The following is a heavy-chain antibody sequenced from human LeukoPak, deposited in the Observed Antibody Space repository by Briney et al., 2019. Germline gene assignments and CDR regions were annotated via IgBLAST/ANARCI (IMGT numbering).Heavy chain of an antibody. CDR2: IWSDGSNK. V-gene: IGHV3-33*08. J-gene: IGHJ4*02. D-gene: IGHD3-22*01. CDR3: ARGAPHYDGSGYANY. Sequence: PGGSLRLSCAASGFTFSSYAMSWVRQAPGKGLEWVAVIWSDGSNKYYADSVKGRFTVSRDNSKNTLYLQMNSLRAEDTAVYYCARGAPHYDGSGYANYWGQGTLVTVSS. CDR1: GFTFSSYA.